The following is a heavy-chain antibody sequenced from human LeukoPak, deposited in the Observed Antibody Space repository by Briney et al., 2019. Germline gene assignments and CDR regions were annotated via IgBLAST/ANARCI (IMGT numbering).Heavy chain of an antibody. D-gene: IGHD3-10*01. Sequence: GGSLRLSCAASGFTFSSYGMSWVRQAPGKGLEWVSAISGSGGSTYYADSVKGRFTISRDNSKNTLYLQMNSLRAEDTAVYYCARDSLMVRGVIDYWGQGTLVTVSS. V-gene: IGHV3-23*01. CDR2: ISGSGGST. CDR3: ARDSLMVRGVIDY. CDR1: GFTFSSYG. J-gene: IGHJ4*02.